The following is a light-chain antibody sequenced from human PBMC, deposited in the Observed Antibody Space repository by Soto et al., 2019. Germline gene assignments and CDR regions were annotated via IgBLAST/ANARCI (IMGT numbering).Light chain of an antibody. CDR1: QSVSSN. J-gene: IGKJ4*01. CDR3: QQCSWHPFTVT. Sequence: EIVMTQSPATLSVSPGERATLSCRASQSVSSNLAWYQQNPGQAPRLLIYDASTRATGIPARFSGSGSGTEYTLTISSLQSEYSAVYQCQQCSWHPFTVTFGGGTKVETK. CDR2: DAS. V-gene: IGKV3-15*01.